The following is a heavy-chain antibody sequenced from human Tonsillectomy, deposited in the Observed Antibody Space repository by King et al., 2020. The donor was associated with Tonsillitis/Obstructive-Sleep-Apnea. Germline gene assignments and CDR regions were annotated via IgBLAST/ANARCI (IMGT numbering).Heavy chain of an antibody. Sequence: VQLVESGGGLVQPGGSLRLSCAASGFTFSIYAMSWVRQAPGKGLEWVSGISGSGDTIYYADSVKGRFTISRDNSKNTLYLQINSLRADDTAVYYCAKDRSSVPAASNYWGQGTLVTVSS. CDR3: AKDRSSVPAASNY. J-gene: IGHJ4*02. V-gene: IGHV3-23*04. D-gene: IGHD2-2*01. CDR1: GFTFSIYA. CDR2: ISGSGDTI.